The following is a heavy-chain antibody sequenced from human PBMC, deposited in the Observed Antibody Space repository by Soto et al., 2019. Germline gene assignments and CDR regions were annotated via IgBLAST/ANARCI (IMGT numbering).Heavy chain of an antibody. CDR1: GFTFSSYA. J-gene: IGHJ4*02. D-gene: IGHD3-10*01. CDR2: ISGSGGST. V-gene: IGHV3-23*01. CDR3: AKARSWFGDMMNYFDY. Sequence: SLRLSCAASGFTFSSYAMSWVRQAPGKGLEWVSAISGSGGSTYYADSVKGRFTISRDNSKNTLYLQMNSLRAEDTAVYYCAKARSWFGDMMNYFDYWGQGTLVTVSS.